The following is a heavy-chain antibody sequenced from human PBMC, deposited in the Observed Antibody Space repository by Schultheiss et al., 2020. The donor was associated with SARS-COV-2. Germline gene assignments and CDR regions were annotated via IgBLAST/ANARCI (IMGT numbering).Heavy chain of an antibody. Sequence: GSLRLSCAASGFTFSSYAMHWVRQAPGKGLEWIGYIYYSGSSNYNPSLKSRVTMSVDKSKNQFSLKLSSVTAADTAVYYCARAPRYDAFDIWGQGTMVTVSS. V-gene: IGHV4-59*12. CDR3: ARAPRYDAFDI. CDR1: GFTFSSYA. D-gene: IGHD1-1*01. CDR2: IYYSGSS. J-gene: IGHJ3*02.